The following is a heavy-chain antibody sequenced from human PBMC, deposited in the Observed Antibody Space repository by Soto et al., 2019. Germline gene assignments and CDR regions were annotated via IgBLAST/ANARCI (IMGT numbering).Heavy chain of an antibody. CDR1: GYTFTIYA. CDR3: ARVGVAGTGGGDYYYGMDV. D-gene: IGHD6-19*01. V-gene: IGHV1-3*01. J-gene: IGHJ6*02. Sequence: GASVKVSCKASGYTFTIYAMHWVRQAPGQRLEWMGWINAGNGNTKYSQKFQGRVTITRDTSASTAYMELSSLRSEDTAVYYCARVGVAGTGGGDYYYGMDVWGQGTTVTVSS. CDR2: INAGNGNT.